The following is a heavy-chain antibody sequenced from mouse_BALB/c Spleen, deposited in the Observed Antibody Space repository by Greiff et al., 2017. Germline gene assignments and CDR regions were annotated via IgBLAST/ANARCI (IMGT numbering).Heavy chain of an antibody. CDR1: GFTFSSYA. CDR2: ISSGGSYT. D-gene: IGHD1-1*01. J-gene: IGHJ2*01. CDR3: ARHDYGSTYYFDY. V-gene: IGHV5-9-3*01. Sequence: DVMLVESGGGLVKPGGSLKLSCAASGFTFSSYAMSWVRQTPEKRLEWVATISSGGSYTYYPDSVKGRFTISRDNAKNTLYLQMSSLRSEDTAMYYCARHDYGSTYYFDYWGQGTTLTVSS.